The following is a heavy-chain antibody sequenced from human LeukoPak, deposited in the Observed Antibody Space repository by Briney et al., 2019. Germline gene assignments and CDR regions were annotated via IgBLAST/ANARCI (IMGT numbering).Heavy chain of an antibody. CDR1: GFSLSTSGVG. V-gene: IGHV2-5*02. CDR3: ARYDSSGSDFDY. D-gene: IGHD3-22*01. J-gene: IGHJ4*02. Sequence: SGPTLVNPTQTLTLTCTFSGFSLSTSGVGMGWIRQPPGKALEWLALIYWDDDKRYSPSLKSRLTITKDTSENQVVLTMTNMDPVNTATYYCARYDSSGSDFDYWGQGTLVTVSS. CDR2: IYWDDDK.